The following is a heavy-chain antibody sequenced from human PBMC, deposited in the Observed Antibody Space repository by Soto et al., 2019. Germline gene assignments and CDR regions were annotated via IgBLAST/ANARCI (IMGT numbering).Heavy chain of an antibody. V-gene: IGHV3-48*03. CDR3: ARLAAAAPYYYYGMDV. CDR2: ISSSGSTI. Sequence: PGGPLRLSCAASGFTFSSYEMNWVRQAPGKGLEWVSYISSSGSTIYYADSVKGRFTISRDNAKNSLYLQMNSLRAEDTAVYYCARLAAAAPYYYYGMDVWGQGTTVTVSS. D-gene: IGHD6-13*01. CDR1: GFTFSSYE. J-gene: IGHJ6*02.